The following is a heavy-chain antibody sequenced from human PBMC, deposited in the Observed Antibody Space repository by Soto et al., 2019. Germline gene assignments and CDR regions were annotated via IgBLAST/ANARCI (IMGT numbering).Heavy chain of an antibody. CDR2: IYYSGST. CDR3: ARVKRFYDILTGYNWFDP. D-gene: IGHD3-9*01. V-gene: IGHV4-30-4*01. CDR1: GGSISSGDYY. Sequence: SETLSLTCTVSGGSISSGDYYWSLIRQPPGKGLEWIGYIYYSGSTYYNPSLKSRVTISVDTSKNQFSLKLSSVTAADTAVYYCARVKRFYDILTGYNWFDPWGQGTLVTVSS. J-gene: IGHJ5*02.